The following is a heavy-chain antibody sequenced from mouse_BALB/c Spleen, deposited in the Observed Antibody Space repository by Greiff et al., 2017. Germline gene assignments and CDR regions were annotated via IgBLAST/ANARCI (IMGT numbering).Heavy chain of an antibody. Sequence: EVQLVESGGGLVQPGGSRKLSCAASGFTFSSFGMHWVRQAPEKGLEWVAYISSGSSTIYYADTVKGRFTISRDNPKNTLFLQMTSLRSEDTAMYYCARSSYGNYVGDYAMDYWGQGTSVTVSS. J-gene: IGHJ4*01. CDR1: GFTFSSFG. CDR2: ISSGSSTI. V-gene: IGHV5-17*02. CDR3: ARSSYGNYVGDYAMDY. D-gene: IGHD2-1*01.